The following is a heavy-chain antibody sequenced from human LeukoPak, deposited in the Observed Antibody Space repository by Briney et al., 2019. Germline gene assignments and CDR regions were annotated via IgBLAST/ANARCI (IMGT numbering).Heavy chain of an antibody. J-gene: IGHJ4*02. CDR2: ISNDGNNK. V-gene: IGHV3-30*18. Sequence: QSGGSLRLSCEASGFTFSSYGIHWVRQAPGKGLEWVAAISNDGNNKYYADSVKGRFTISRDNSKNTLYLQMNSLRAEDTAVYYCAKGIYYGSGSYPDYWGQGTLVIVSS. CDR1: GFTFSSYG. D-gene: IGHD3-10*01. CDR3: AKGIYYGSGSYPDY.